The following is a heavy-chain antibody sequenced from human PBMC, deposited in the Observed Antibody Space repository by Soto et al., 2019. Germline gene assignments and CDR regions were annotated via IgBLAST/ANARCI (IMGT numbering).Heavy chain of an antibody. CDR1: GFTFSSYA. J-gene: IGHJ6*02. CDR2: ISYDGSNK. Sequence: LRLSCAASGFTFSSYAMHWVRQAPGKGLEWVAVISYDGSNKYYADSVKGRFTTSRDNSKNTLYLQMNSLRAEDTAVYYCAREVVVATYYYYYGMDVWGQGTTVTVSS. D-gene: IGHD2-15*01. V-gene: IGHV3-30-3*01. CDR3: AREVVVATYYYYYGMDV.